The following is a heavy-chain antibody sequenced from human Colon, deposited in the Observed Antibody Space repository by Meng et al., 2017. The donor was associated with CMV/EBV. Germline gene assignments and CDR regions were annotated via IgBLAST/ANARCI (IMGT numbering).Heavy chain of an antibody. CDR3: ARDRGRGAFDI. Sequence: SETLSLTCTVSRGSISNYYCTWIRQSPGKGLEWIGNIYHSGNTNYNPSLNYNPSLKSRVTISVDTSKNQFALKLSSVTAADTAIYYCARDRGRGAFDIWGQGTMVTVSS. V-gene: IGHV4-59*01. D-gene: IGHD1-26*01. CDR1: RGSISNYY. J-gene: IGHJ3*02. CDR2: IYHSGNT.